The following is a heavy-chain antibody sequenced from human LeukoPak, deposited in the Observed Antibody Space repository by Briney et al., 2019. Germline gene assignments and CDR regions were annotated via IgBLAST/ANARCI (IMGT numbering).Heavy chain of an antibody. Sequence: HPGGSLRLSCAASGFTFSSYGMHWVRQAPGKGLEWVAVISYDGSNKYYADSVKGRFTISRDNSKNTLYLQMNSLRAEDTAVYYCAKDRGFLEWLLYFQHWGQGTLVTVSS. J-gene: IGHJ1*01. CDR2: ISYDGSNK. CDR3: AKDRGFLEWLLYFQH. V-gene: IGHV3-30*18. CDR1: GFTFSSYG. D-gene: IGHD3-3*01.